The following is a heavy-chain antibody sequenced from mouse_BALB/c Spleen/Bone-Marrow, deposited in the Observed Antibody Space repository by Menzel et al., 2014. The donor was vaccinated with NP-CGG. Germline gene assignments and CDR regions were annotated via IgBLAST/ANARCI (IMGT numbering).Heavy chain of an antibody. CDR1: GFTFNTYA. J-gene: IGHJ4*01. V-gene: IGHV10-1*02. CDR2: IRSKSNNYAT. Sequence: EVKLVESGGGLVQPKGSLEISCAASGFTFNTYAMNWVRQAPGKGLEWVARIRSKSNNYATYYVDSVKDRFTVSRDDSQSMLYLQMNNLRTEDTAMYYCVTYYDYDLYAMDYWGQGTSVTVSS. D-gene: IGHD2-4*01. CDR3: VTYYDYDLYAMDY.